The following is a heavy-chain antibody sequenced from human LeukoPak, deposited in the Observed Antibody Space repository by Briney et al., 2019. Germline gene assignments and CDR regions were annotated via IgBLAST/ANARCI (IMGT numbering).Heavy chain of an antibody. CDR3: ARDRARVTMVRGVMNAFDI. Sequence: ASVKVSCKVSGYTLTELSMHWVRQAPGQGLEWMGWINPNSGGTMYAQKFQGRVTMTKDTSSSTAYLELSRLRSDDTAVYFCARDRARVTMVRGVMNAFDIWGQGTMVTVSS. V-gene: IGHV1-2*02. J-gene: IGHJ3*02. CDR2: INPNSGGT. CDR1: GYTLTELS. D-gene: IGHD3-10*01.